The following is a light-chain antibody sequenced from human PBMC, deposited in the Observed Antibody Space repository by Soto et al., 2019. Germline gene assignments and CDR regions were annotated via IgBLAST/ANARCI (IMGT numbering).Light chain of an antibody. CDR3: QQYNSYSRT. J-gene: IGKJ1*01. V-gene: IGKV1-5*03. CDR2: KAS. Sequence: DIQMTQSPSTLSASVGDRVTITCRASQSISNWLAWYQQKPGKAPNLLIYKASNLEGGVPSRFSGSGSGTEFTLTISSLQPDDFATYYCQQYNSYSRTFGQGTKVEIK. CDR1: QSISNW.